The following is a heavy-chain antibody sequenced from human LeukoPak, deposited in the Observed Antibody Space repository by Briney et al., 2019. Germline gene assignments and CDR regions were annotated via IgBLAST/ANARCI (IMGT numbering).Heavy chain of an antibody. Sequence: HPGGSLRLSCAASGFTFSRYAMHWVRQAPGKGLEWVAVISDDGTFTLYGDSVRGRFTVSRDSSRDTLYLQMNSLRPEDTAVYYCTRDPYRDAPDYFDYWGQGTLVTVSS. D-gene: IGHD1-14*01. CDR2: ISDDGTFT. CDR1: GFTFSRYA. CDR3: TRDPYRDAPDYFDY. J-gene: IGHJ4*02. V-gene: IGHV3-30-3*01.